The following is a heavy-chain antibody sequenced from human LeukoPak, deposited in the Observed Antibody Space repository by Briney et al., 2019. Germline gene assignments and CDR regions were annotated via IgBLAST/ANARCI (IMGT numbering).Heavy chain of an antibody. J-gene: IGHJ4*02. CDR3: ATDHYGVNGFDY. Sequence: GASVKVSCKVSGYTLTELSMHWVRQAPGKGLEWMGGSDPEDGETIYAQKFQGRVTMTEDTSTDTAYMGLSSLRSEDTAVYYCATDHYGVNGFDYWGQGTLVTVSS. V-gene: IGHV1-24*01. CDR1: GYTLTELS. D-gene: IGHD4-23*01. CDR2: SDPEDGET.